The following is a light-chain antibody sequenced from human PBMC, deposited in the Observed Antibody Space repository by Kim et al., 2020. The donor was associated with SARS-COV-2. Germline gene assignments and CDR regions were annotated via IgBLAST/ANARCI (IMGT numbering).Light chain of an antibody. V-gene: IGLV2-8*01. Sequence: PGQSVTISCTGTSSDVGGYNFVSWYQQHPGKAPKLMIYEVSKRPSGVPDRFSGSKSANTASLTVSGLQAEDEADYYCSSYAGSNNLFGGGTKLTVL. J-gene: IGLJ2*01. CDR1: SSDVGGYNF. CDR3: SSYAGSNNL. CDR2: EVS.